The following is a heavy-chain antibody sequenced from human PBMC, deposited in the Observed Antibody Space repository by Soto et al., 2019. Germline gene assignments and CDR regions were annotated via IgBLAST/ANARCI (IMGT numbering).Heavy chain of an antibody. Sequence: QITLKESGPALVKPTQTLTLTCTFSGFSLSSIGVAVGWIRQPPGKALEWLALLYWNDDRRDSPSLKNRLTITKDTSKNQVVLTMTNMDPADTATYYCAHSASVPCCYYFDSWGQGTLVTVSS. V-gene: IGHV2-5*01. D-gene: IGHD1-26*01. CDR1: GFSLSSIGVA. J-gene: IGHJ4*02. CDR3: AHSASVPCCYYFDS. CDR2: LYWNDDR.